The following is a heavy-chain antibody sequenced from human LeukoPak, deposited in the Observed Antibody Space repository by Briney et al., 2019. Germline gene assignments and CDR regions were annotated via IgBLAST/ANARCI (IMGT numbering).Heavy chain of an antibody. J-gene: IGHJ4*02. CDR2: ISGSGGST. CDR1: GFTFSSYA. Sequence: GGSLRLSCAASGFTFSSYAMSWVRQALGKGLEWVSAISGSGGSTSYAESVKGRFTISRDNSKNTLYLQMNSLRAEDMAVYYCAKEMFGWYFDYWGQGTLVTVSS. D-gene: IGHD6-19*01. CDR3: AKEMFGWYFDY. V-gene: IGHV3-23*01.